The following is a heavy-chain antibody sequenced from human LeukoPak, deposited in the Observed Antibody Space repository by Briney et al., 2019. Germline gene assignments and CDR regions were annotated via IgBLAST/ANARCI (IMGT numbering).Heavy chain of an antibody. Sequence: PGGSLRLSCAASGFTFSSDWMSWVRQAPGKGLEWVANIKQDGSEKYYVDSVKGRFTISRDNAKNSLYLQMNSLRAEDTAVYYCARLKLLWSNYFDYWGQGTLVTVSS. CDR3: ARLKLLWSNYFDY. CDR2: IKQDGSEK. CDR1: GFTFSSDW. J-gene: IGHJ4*02. D-gene: IGHD2-2*01. V-gene: IGHV3-7*01.